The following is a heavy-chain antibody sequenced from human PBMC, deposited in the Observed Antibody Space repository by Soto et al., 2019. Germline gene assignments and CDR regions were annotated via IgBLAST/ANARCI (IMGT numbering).Heavy chain of an antibody. V-gene: IGHV1-46*03. CDR2: INPSGGST. CDR3: ARDLYCSGGSCYWVEFDY. J-gene: IGHJ4*02. CDR1: GYTFTSYY. D-gene: IGHD2-15*01. Sequence: GASVKVSCKASGYTFTSYYMHWVRQAPGQGLEWMGIINPSGGSTSYAQEFQGRVTMTRDTSTSTVYMELSSLRSEDTAVYYCARDLYCSGGSCYWVEFDYWGQGTLVTVSS.